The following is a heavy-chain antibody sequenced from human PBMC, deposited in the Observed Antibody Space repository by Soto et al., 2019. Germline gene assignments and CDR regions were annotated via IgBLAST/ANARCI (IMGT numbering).Heavy chain of an antibody. CDR3: AKDRYISPAWDGMDV. D-gene: IGHD5-12*01. CDR1: GYTFTSYD. V-gene: IGHV1-8*01. J-gene: IGHJ6*02. Sequence: ASVKVSCKASGYTFTSYDINWVRQATGQGLEWMGWMNPNSGNTGYAQKFQGRVTMTRNTSISTAYMELSSLRSEDTAVYYCAKDRYISPAWDGMDVWGQGTTVTVSS. CDR2: MNPNSGNT.